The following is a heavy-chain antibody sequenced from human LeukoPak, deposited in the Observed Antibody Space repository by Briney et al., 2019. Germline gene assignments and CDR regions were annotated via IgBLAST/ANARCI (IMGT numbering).Heavy chain of an antibody. V-gene: IGHV3-23*01. CDR2: ISSSGGTT. J-gene: IGHJ3*02. Sequence: QPGGSLRLSCAAPEFTFSDYAMSWVRQAPGEGLEWVSGISSSGGTTYYADSVKGRFTISRDNSKKTLYLQMNSLRAEDTAVYYCARAKGAYAFDIWGQGTMVTVSS. CDR3: ARAKGAYAFDI. CDR1: EFTFSDYA. D-gene: IGHD3-16*01.